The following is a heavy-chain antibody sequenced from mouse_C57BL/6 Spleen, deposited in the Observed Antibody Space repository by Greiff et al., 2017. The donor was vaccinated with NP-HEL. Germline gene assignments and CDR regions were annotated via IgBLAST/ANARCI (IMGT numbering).Heavy chain of an antibody. Sequence: QVQLQQPGAELVKPGASVKLSCKASGYTFTSYWMHWVKQRPGRGLEWIGRIDPNSGGTKYNEKFKSKATLTVDKPSSTAYMQLSSLTSEDTAVYYCARGAIYYDYDDWYFDVWGTGTTVTVSS. CDR2: IDPNSGGT. CDR3: ARGAIYYDYDDWYFDV. CDR1: GYTFTSYW. J-gene: IGHJ1*03. D-gene: IGHD2-4*01. V-gene: IGHV1-72*01.